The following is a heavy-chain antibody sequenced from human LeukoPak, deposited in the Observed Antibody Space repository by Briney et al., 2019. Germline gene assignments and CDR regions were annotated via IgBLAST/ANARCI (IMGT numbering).Heavy chain of an antibody. Sequence: PSETLSLTCTVSGGSISSYYWSWIRQPAGKGLEWIGRIYTSGSTNYNPSLKSRVTMSVDTFKNQFSLKLSSVTAADTAVYYCARVRSSGWLGREYYFDYWGQGTLVTVSS. D-gene: IGHD6-19*01. J-gene: IGHJ4*02. CDR1: GGSISSYY. CDR3: ARVRSSGWLGREYYFDY. CDR2: IYTSGST. V-gene: IGHV4-4*07.